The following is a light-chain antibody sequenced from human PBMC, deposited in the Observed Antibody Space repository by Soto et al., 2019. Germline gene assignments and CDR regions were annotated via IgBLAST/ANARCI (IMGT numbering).Light chain of an antibody. CDR1: SSNIGSNT. Sequence: QSVLTQPRSASGTPGQRVTISCSGSSSNIGSNTVNWYQQLPGTAPKLLIYSNNQRPSGVPDRFSGSKSGTSASLAISGLQSEDEADYYCAAWDDSLNGHWVFGGGTKVTVL. CDR2: SNN. V-gene: IGLV1-44*01. J-gene: IGLJ3*02. CDR3: AAWDDSLNGHWV.